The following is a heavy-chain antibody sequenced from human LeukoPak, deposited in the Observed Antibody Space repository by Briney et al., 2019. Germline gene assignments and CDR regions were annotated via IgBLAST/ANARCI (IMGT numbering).Heavy chain of an antibody. J-gene: IGHJ4*02. Sequence: VASVKVSCKASGYTFTGYYMHWVRQAPGQELEWMRWINPNSGGTNYAQKFQGRVTMTRDTSISTAYMELSRLRSDDTAVYYCARDRRSMVRGVIGYWGQGTLVTVSS. D-gene: IGHD3-10*01. V-gene: IGHV1-2*02. CDR3: ARDRRSMVRGVIGY. CDR1: GYTFTGYY. CDR2: INPNSGGT.